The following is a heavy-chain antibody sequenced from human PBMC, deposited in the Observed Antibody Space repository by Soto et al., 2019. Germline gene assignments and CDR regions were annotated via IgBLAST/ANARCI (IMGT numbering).Heavy chain of an antibody. CDR3: ARPYRSIAARRDYYYYGKDV. CDR1: GGTFSSYA. Sequence: SGKVSCKASGGTFSSYAISWVRQAPGQGLEWMGGIIPIFGTANYAQRFQGRVTITADESTSTAYMELSSLRSEDTAVYYCARPYRSIAARRDYYYYGKDVWGQGTTVTVS. D-gene: IGHD6-25*01. CDR2: IIPIFGTA. V-gene: IGHV1-69*13. J-gene: IGHJ6*02.